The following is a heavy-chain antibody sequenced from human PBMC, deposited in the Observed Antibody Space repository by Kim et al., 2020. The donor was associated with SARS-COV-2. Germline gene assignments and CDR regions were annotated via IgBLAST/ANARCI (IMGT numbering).Heavy chain of an antibody. CDR1: GGSISSSSYY. J-gene: IGHJ4*02. CDR2: IYYSGST. Sequence: SETLSLTCTVSGGSISSSSYYWGWIRQPPGKGLEWIGSIYYSGSTYYNPSLKSRVTISVDTSKNQFSLKLSSVTAADTAVYYCARDHGYCGGDCYKFDYWGQGTLVTVSS. CDR3: ARDHGYCGGDCYKFDY. V-gene: IGHV4-39*07. D-gene: IGHD2-21*02.